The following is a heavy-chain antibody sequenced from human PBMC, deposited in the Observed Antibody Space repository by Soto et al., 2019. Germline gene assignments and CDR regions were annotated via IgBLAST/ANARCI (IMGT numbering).Heavy chain of an antibody. CDR1: GYTFTSYG. J-gene: IGHJ4*02. D-gene: IGHD3-22*01. Sequence: ASVKVSCQASGYTFTSYGISWVRQAPGQGLEWMGWISAYNGNTNYAQKLQGRVTMTTDTSTSTAYMELRSLRSDDTAVYYCARDASNYYDSSGYYSRHIDYWGQGTLVTVSS. V-gene: IGHV1-18*01. CDR2: ISAYNGNT. CDR3: ARDASNYYDSSGYYSRHIDY.